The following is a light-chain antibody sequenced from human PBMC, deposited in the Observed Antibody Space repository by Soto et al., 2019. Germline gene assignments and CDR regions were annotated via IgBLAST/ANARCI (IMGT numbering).Light chain of an antibody. Sequence: QSVLTQPPSASGTPGQRVTISCSGSNSNIGGNTVNWYQQLPATAPKLLIHDNAQRPSGVPDRFSGSKSGTSASLAISGLQSEDEADYYCAAWDDSLKGPIFGGGTKLTV. CDR1: NSNIGGNT. V-gene: IGLV1-44*01. CDR3: AAWDDSLKGPI. J-gene: IGLJ2*01. CDR2: DNA.